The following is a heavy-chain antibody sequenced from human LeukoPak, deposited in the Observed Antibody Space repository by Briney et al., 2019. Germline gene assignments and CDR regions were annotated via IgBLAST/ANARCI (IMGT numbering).Heavy chain of an antibody. CDR1: XXX. CDR2: ISGYNGRT. J-gene: IGHJ4*02. Sequence: XXXIXXXRXXPGQGLEWLGWISGYNGRTDYSQKLQGRVTMTTDTSTSTAYMELRSLTSDDTAMYYCARDIGVSQFDYWGQGTLVTVSS. CDR3: ARDIGVSQFDY. V-gene: IGHV1-18*01. D-gene: IGHD3-10*01.